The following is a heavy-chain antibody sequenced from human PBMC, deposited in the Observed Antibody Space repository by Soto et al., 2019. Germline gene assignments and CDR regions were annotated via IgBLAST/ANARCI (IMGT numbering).Heavy chain of an antibody. CDR2: INEDGSER. CDR3: AKWGGGGSDY. Sequence: EVPLVESGGGLVQPGGSLRLSCAASGFTFTSYYMSWVRQAQGKGLAWVANINEDGSERYYVDSVKGRFTVSRDNAKNSLYLQMNSLRAEDTAIYYCAKWGGGGSDYWGQGSLVTVSS. D-gene: IGHD1-26*01. CDR1: GFTFTSYY. J-gene: IGHJ4*02. V-gene: IGHV3-7*01.